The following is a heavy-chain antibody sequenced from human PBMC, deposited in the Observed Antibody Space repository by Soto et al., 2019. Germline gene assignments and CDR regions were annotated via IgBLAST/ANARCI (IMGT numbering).Heavy chain of an antibody. J-gene: IGHJ4*02. V-gene: IGHV3-33*01. D-gene: IGHD3-22*01. Sequence: GGSLRLSCAASGFTFSSYGMHWVRQAPGKGLEWVAVIWYDGSNKYYADSVKGRFTISRDNSKNTLYLQMNSLRAEDTAVYYCAREYYYDSSGYYDYWGQGTLVTVSS. CDR2: IWYDGSNK. CDR3: AREYYYDSSGYYDY. CDR1: GFTFSSYG.